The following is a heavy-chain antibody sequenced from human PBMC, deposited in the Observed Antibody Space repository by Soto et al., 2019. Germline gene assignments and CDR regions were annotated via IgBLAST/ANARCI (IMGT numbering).Heavy chain of an antibody. CDR1: GFTFSSYG. J-gene: IGHJ6*02. CDR2: ISYDGSNK. V-gene: IGHV3-30*18. Sequence: QVQLVESGGGVVQPGRSLRLSCAASGFTFSSYGMHWVRQAPGKGLEWVAVISYDGSNKYYADSVKGRFTSSRDNSKNPLYLQMNSLRAEDTAVYYCAKEAVAGTYYYGMDVWGQGTTVTVSS. D-gene: IGHD6-19*01. CDR3: AKEAVAGTYYYGMDV.